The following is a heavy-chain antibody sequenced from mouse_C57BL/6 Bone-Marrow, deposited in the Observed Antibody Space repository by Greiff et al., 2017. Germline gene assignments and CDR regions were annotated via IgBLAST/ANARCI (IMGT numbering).Heavy chain of an antibody. Sequence: VQLVESGPGLVQPSQSLSITCTVSGFSLTSYGVHWVRQSPGKGLEWLGVIWSGGSTDYNAAFISRLSISKDNSKSQVFFKMNSLQADDTAIYFRRHSNPTYAMDYWGQGTSVTVSS. CDR3: RHSNPTYAMDY. V-gene: IGHV2-2*01. CDR2: IWSGGST. J-gene: IGHJ4*01. CDR1: GFSLTSYG. D-gene: IGHD2-5*01.